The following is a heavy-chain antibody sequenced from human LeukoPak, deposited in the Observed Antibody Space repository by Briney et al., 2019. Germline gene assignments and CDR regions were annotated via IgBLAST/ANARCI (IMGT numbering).Heavy chain of an antibody. D-gene: IGHD3-10*01. Sequence: KPSETLSLTCTVSRGSISSNGYYWGWIRQPAGKGLEWIGRIFTSGNSNYNPSLTSRVTISLDTSKDQFSLRLSSVTAADTAFYYCARESATSGSTDWGQGTLVTVSS. J-gene: IGHJ4*02. CDR1: RGSISSNGYY. CDR3: ARESATSGSTD. CDR2: IFTSGNS. V-gene: IGHV4-61*02.